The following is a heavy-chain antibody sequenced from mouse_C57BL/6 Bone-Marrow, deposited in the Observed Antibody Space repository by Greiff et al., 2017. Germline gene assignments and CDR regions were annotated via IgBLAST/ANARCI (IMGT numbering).Heavy chain of an antibody. CDR3: ARRDWDGAWFAY. CDR2: ISSGSSTI. Sequence: EVKLMESGGGLVKPGGSLKLSCAASGFTFSDYGMHWVRQAPEKGLEWVAYISSGSSTIYYADTVKGRFTISRDNAKNTLFLQMTSLRSEDTAMYYCARRDWDGAWFAYWGQGTLVTVSA. D-gene: IGHD4-1*01. CDR1: GFTFSDYG. V-gene: IGHV5-17*01. J-gene: IGHJ3*01.